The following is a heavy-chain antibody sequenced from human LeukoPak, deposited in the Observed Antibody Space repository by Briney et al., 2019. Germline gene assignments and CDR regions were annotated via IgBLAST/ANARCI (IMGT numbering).Heavy chain of an antibody. Sequence: SETLSLTCAVYGGSFSTYYLTWIRQPPGKGLEWIGEINHSGSTRYNPSLKSRVTISEDTSKSQFSLKVSSVTAADTAVYYCARRYCSGGSCYSALDYWGQGTLVTVSS. D-gene: IGHD2-15*01. V-gene: IGHV4-34*01. CDR1: GGSFSTYY. CDR2: INHSGST. CDR3: ARRYCSGGSCYSALDY. J-gene: IGHJ4*02.